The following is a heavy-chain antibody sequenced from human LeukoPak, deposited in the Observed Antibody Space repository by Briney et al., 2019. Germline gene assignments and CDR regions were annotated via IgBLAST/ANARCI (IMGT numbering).Heavy chain of an antibody. D-gene: IGHD3-9*01. CDR3: ASGVYYDILTGYSFYGMDV. V-gene: IGHV3-66*01. CDR2: IYSGGST. J-gene: IGHJ6*02. Sequence: GGSLRLSCAASGFTFSSNYMSWVRQAPGKGLEWVSVIYSGGSTYYSGSVKGRFTISRDNSKNTLYLQMNSLRAEDTAVYYCASGVYYDILTGYSFYGMDVWGQGTTVTVSS. CDR1: GFTFSSNY.